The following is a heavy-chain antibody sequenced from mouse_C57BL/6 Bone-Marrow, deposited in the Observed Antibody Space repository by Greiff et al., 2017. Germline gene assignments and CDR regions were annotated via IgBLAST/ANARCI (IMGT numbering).Heavy chain of an antibody. J-gene: IGHJ4*01. Sequence: EVKVVESGAELVRPGASVKLSCTASGFNIKDDYMHWVKQRPEQGLEWIGWIDPENGDTEYASKFQGKATITADTSSNTAYLQLNSLTSEHTAVYYCTSYYVSSLSLYAMDYWGQGTSVTVSS. CDR1: GFNIKDDY. CDR3: TSYYVSSLSLYAMDY. V-gene: IGHV14-4*01. D-gene: IGHD1-1*01. CDR2: IDPENGDT.